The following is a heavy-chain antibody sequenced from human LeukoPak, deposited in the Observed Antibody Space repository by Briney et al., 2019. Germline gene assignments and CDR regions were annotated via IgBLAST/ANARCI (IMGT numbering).Heavy chain of an antibody. V-gene: IGHV3-74*01. CDR1: GFTFGNSW. J-gene: IGHJ3*01. D-gene: IGHD1-14*01. CDR2: ISADGSTA. Sequence: GGSLRLSCAASGFTFGNSWVHWVRQAPGKGLVWVSLISADGSTATYADSVKGRFTISRDNARNTLSLQMNSLTIEDTAVYYCVVVVEPPDSDGFDVWGQGTMITVSS. CDR3: VVVVEPPDSDGFDV.